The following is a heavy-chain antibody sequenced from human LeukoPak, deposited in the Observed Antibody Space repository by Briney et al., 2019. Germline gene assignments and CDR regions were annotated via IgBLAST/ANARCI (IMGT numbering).Heavy chain of an antibody. CDR2: ISAYNGNT. CDR1: GYTFTSYG. J-gene: IGHJ6*02. D-gene: IGHD1-26*01. V-gene: IGHV1-18*01. Sequence: ASVKVSCKASGYTFTSYGISWVRQAPGQGLEWMGWISAYNGNTNYAQKLQGRVTMTTDTSTSTAYMELRSLRSDDTAVYYCARGNSGSHYVEYYYGMDVWGQGTTVTVSS. CDR3: ARGNSGSHYVEYYYGMDV.